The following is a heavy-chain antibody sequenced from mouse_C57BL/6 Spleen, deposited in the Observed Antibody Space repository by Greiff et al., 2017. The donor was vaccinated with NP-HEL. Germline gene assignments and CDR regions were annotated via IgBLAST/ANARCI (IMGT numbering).Heavy chain of an antibody. D-gene: IGHD2-3*01. CDR3: ARGDDGYYVENLAY. J-gene: IGHJ3*01. CDR1: GYSFTGYY. V-gene: IGHV1-42*01. CDR2: INPSTGGT. Sequence: EVKLVESGPELVKPGASVKISCKASGYSFTGYYMNWVKQSPEKSLEWIGEINPSTGGTTYNQKFKAKATLTVDKSSSTAYMQLKSLTSEDSAVYYCARGDDGYYVENLAYWGQGTLVTVSA.